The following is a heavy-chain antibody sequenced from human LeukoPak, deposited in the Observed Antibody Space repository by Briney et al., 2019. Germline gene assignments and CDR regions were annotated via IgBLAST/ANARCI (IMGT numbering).Heavy chain of an antibody. J-gene: IGHJ4*02. D-gene: IGHD5-12*01. Sequence: PGGSLRLSCAASGFTFSSYGMHWVRQAPGKGLEWVAVISYDGSNKYYADSVKGRFTVSRDNSKNTVYLQMSSLRAEDTAVYYCARDGRYNGYHSYYLDYWGQGTLVIVSS. CDR1: GFTFSSYG. CDR2: ISYDGSNK. CDR3: ARDGRYNGYHSYYLDY. V-gene: IGHV3-30*03.